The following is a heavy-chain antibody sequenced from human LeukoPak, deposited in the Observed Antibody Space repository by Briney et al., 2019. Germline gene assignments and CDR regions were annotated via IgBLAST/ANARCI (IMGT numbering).Heavy chain of an antibody. Sequence: ASVKVSCKASGYTFTSYYMHWVRQAPGQGLEWMGWINPNSGGTNYAQKFQGRVTMTRDTSISTAYMELSRLRSDDTAVYYCAREGPGGPYDILTGYHDAFDIWGQGTMVTVSS. CDR2: INPNSGGT. D-gene: IGHD3-9*01. CDR3: AREGPGGPYDILTGYHDAFDI. CDR1: GYTFTSYY. J-gene: IGHJ3*02. V-gene: IGHV1-2*02.